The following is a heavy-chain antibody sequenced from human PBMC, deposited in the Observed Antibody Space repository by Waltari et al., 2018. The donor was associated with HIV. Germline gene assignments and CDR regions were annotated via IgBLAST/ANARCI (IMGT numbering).Heavy chain of an antibody. CDR1: GGSFSVNY. J-gene: IGHJ4*02. CDR2: INHAGIT. Sequence: QVQLNQWGAGLLKPSETLSLTCAVYGGSFSVNYWTWIRQPPGKGPEWIGEINHAGITNYNPSVKSPVTMSVDTSMNQFSLKLTSVTAADTALYYCARRAPVAYFDYWGQGSLVTVSS. V-gene: IGHV4-34*01. D-gene: IGHD6-19*01. CDR3: ARRAPVAYFDY.